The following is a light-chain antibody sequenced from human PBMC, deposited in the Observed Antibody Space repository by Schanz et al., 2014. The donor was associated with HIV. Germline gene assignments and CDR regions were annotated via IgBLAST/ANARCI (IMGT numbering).Light chain of an antibody. CDR1: QSLGGSQ. CDR2: GAS. Sequence: ETVLTQSPGSLSLSPGERATLSCRASQSLGGSQLAWYQHKPGQAPRLLIYGASNRATGIPDRFSGGGSGTDFTLTISRLEPEDFAVYYCQQYGSSPQLTFGGGTKVEIK. CDR3: QQYGSSPQLT. V-gene: IGKV3-20*01. J-gene: IGKJ4*01.